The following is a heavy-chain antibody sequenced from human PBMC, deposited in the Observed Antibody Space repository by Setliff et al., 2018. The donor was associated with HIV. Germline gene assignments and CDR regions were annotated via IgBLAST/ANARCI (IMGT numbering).Heavy chain of an antibody. CDR3: ASPGRRRGYCSSTNCCDEGLYYYYYMDV. Sequence: SETLSLTCTVSGGSISSSSYYWGWIRQPPGKGLEWIGSIYYSGSTYYNPSLKSRVTISVDTSKNQFSPKLSSVTAADTAVYYCASPGRRRGYCSSTNCCDEGLYYYYYMDVWGKGTTVTVSS. D-gene: IGHD2-2*01. CDR1: GGSISSSSYY. CDR2: IYYSGST. J-gene: IGHJ6*03. V-gene: IGHV4-39*01.